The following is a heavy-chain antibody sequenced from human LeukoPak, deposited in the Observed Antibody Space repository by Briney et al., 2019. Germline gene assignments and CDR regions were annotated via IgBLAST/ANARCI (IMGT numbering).Heavy chain of an antibody. J-gene: IGHJ4*02. CDR2: ISSSSSYI. V-gene: IGHV3-21*01. CDR1: GFTFSSYS. Sequence: GGSLRLSCAASGFTFSSYSMNWVRQAPGEGLEWVSSISSSSSYIYYADSVKGRFTISRDNAKNSLYLQMNSLRAEDTAVYYCARDRSDRLAVAGTSAFDYWGQGTLVTVSS. CDR3: ARDRSDRLAVAGTSAFDY. D-gene: IGHD6-19*01.